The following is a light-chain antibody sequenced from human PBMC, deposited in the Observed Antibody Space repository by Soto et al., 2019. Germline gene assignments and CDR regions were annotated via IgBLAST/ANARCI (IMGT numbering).Light chain of an antibody. V-gene: IGLV2-14*03. CDR2: DVS. J-gene: IGLJ2*01. CDR3: SSYTSSSTLVV. Sequence: QSALTQPASVYGSPGQSVTIACTGTSSDVGGYNYVSWYQHHPGKAPKLMIYDVSNRPSGVSNRFSGSKSGNTASLTISGLQAEDEAEYYCSSYTSSSTLVVFGGGTKLTVL. CDR1: SSDVGGYNY.